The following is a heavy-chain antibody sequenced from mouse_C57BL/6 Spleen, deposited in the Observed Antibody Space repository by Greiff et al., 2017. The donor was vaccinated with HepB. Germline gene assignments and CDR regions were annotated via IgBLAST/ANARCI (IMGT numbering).Heavy chain of an antibody. CDR1: GYSFTSYY. D-gene: IGHD1-1*01. CDR2: IYPGSGNT. Sequence: VQLQQSGPELVKPGASVKISCKASGYSFTSYYIHWVKQRPGQGLEWIGWIYPGSGNTKYNEKFKGKATLTADTSSSTAYMQLSSLTSEDSAVYYCAFYYDGRSYLHYWGQGTTLTVSS. CDR3: AFYYDGRSYLHY. J-gene: IGHJ2*01. V-gene: IGHV1-66*01.